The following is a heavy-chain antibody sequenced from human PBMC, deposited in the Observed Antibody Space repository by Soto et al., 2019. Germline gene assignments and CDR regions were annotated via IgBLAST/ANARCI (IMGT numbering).Heavy chain of an antibody. Sequence: QVQLVQSGAEEKKPGASVKVSCKASGYAFSSYAMHWVRQAPGQRLEWMGWINIGSGNTEYSQNFQDRITITRDTSASTVYMELSSLRSEDTAVYYCARDGGDCGYRLIYYYYIGMDVGGQGTTVSVSS. V-gene: IGHV1-3*05. CDR1: GYAFSSYA. CDR2: INIGSGNT. D-gene: IGHD2-21*02. CDR3: ARDGGDCGYRLIYYYYIGMDV. J-gene: IGHJ6*02.